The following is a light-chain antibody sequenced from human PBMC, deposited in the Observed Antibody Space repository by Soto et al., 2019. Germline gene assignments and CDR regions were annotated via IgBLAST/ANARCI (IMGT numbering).Light chain of an antibody. V-gene: IGKV3-11*01. CDR3: QQRSNWPRQIT. CDR2: XAS. J-gene: IGKJ5*01. Sequence: VGLTQSPATLSLSSGERATLSXRASQSFSFYFAWYQQKPGQAPRLIXXXASXRATGIPASFSGSGSGTDYTLTISSLEPEDFAVDYCQQRSNWPRQITFGQGTRLEIK. CDR1: QSFSFY.